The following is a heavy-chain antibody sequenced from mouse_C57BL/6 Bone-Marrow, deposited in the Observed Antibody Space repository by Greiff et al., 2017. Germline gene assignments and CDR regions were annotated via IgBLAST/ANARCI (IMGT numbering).Heavy chain of an antibody. Sequence: EVKLEESGGDLVKPGGSLKLSCAASGFTFSSYGMSWVRQTPDKRLEWVATISSGGSYTDYPDSVKGRFTISRDNAKNTLYLQMSSLKSEDTAISRCASRDCYWFAYWGKGTMVTVSA. CDR1: GFTFSSYG. J-gene: IGHJ3*01. CDR3: ASRDCYWFAY. V-gene: IGHV5-6*02. CDR2: ISSGGSYT. D-gene: IGHD6-2*01.